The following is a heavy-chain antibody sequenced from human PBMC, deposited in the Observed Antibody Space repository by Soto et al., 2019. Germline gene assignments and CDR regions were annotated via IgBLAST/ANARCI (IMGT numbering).Heavy chain of an antibody. CDR3: ARETNGFWSGYSFGMDV. CDR1: VFTFSSYW. CDR2: IKQDGSEK. J-gene: IGHJ6*02. V-gene: IGHV3-7*01. Sequence: PGGSLRLSCAASVFTFSSYWMIWVRQAPGKGLEWEANIKQDGSEKYYVDSVKGRFTISRDNAKNSLYLQMNSLRAEDTAVYYCARETNGFWSGYSFGMDVWGQGTTVTVSS. D-gene: IGHD3-3*01.